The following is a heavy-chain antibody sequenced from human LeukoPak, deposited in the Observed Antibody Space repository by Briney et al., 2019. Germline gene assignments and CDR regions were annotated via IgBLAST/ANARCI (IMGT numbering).Heavy chain of an antibody. CDR3: ARGLSSGWFYYYYGMDV. V-gene: IGHV1-8*01. CDR2: MNPNSGNT. D-gene: IGHD6-19*01. CDR1: GYTFTSYD. Sequence: ASVKVSCKASGYTFTSYDINWVRQATGQGLEWMGWMNPNSGNTGYAQKFQGRVTMTRNTSISTAYMELSSLRSEDTAVYYCARGLSSGWFYYYYGMDVWGQGTTVIVFS. J-gene: IGHJ6*02.